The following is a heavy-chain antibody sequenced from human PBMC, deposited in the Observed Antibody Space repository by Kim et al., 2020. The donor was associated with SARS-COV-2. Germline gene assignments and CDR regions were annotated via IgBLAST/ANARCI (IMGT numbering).Heavy chain of an antibody. Sequence: GGSLRLSCVASGFTFSNYWMNWVRQDAGKGLVWVSHIKPDGSGTSYAESVKGRFTISRDNAKNTLYLQLNSLRVEDTGAYYCSRVAIQDPFDFWGQGTLV. V-gene: IGHV3-74*01. CDR1: GFTFSNYW. CDR3: SRVAIQDPFDF. J-gene: IGHJ3*01. D-gene: IGHD2-21*01. CDR2: IKPDGSGT.